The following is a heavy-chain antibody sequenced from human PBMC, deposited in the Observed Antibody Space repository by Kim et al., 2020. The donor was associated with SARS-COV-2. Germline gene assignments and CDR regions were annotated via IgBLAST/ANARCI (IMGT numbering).Heavy chain of an antibody. Sequence: SETLSLTCAVSGGSISSSNWWSWVRQPPGKGLEWIGEIYHSGSTNYNPSLKSRVTISVDKSKNQFSLKLSSVTAADTAVYYCARWGDDYGVAGGYFDLWGRGTLITVAS. CDR1: GGSISSSNW. CDR3: ARWGDDYGVAGGYFDL. V-gene: IGHV4-4*02. CDR2: IYHSGST. J-gene: IGHJ2*01. D-gene: IGHD4-17*01.